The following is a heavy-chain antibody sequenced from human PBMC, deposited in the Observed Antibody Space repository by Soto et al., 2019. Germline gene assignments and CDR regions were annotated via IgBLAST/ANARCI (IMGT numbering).Heavy chain of an antibody. CDR3: VRRENSGSGRDYFDY. CDR2: IFYSGTT. J-gene: IGHJ4*02. CDR1: GGSISSSSYF. Sequence: QLQLQKSGPVLVKPSETLSLTCSVSGGSISSSSYFWGWVRQPPGQGLEWLATIFYSGTTYYNPSLKSRLTISADTSKNQFSLKLSSVTAADTAVYYCVRRENSGSGRDYFDYWGQGSLVTVSS. D-gene: IGHD1-26*01. V-gene: IGHV4-39*01.